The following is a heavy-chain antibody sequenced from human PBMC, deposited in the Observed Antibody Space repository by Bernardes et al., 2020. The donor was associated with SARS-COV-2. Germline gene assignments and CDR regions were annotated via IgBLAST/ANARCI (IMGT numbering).Heavy chain of an antibody. CDR3: ARANYDILTGYSDAFDF. J-gene: IGHJ3*01. CDR2: INWNGGST. CDR1: GFSFDDYG. D-gene: IGHD3-9*01. V-gene: IGHV3-20*01. Sequence: GGSLRLSCAASGFSFDDYGMSWVRQAPGKGLEWVSGINWNGGSTGYADSVKGRFTISRDNAKNSLYLQMNSLRAEDTALYHCARANYDILTGYSDAFDFWGQGTMVTVSS.